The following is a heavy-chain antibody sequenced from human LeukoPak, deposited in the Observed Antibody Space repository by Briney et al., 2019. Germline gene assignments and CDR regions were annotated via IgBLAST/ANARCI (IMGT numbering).Heavy chain of an antibody. D-gene: IGHD5-18*01. J-gene: IGHJ4*02. CDR1: GFTFSSYK. CDR3: ARDSGRGGYSYGPRDY. Sequence: PGGSLRLSCAASGFTFSSYKMNWVRQAPGKGLEWVSYISSSGSTIYYADSVKGRFTISRDNAKNSLYLQMNSLRAEDTAVYYCARDSGRGGYSYGPRDYWGQGTLVTVSS. V-gene: IGHV3-48*03. CDR2: ISSSGSTI.